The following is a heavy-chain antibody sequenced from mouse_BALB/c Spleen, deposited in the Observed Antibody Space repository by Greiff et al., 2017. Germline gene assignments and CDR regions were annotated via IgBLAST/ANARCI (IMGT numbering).Heavy chain of an antibody. Sequence: EVKLMESGGGLVKPGGSLKLSCAASGFTFSSYAMSWVRQTPEKRLEWVASISSGGSTYYPDSVKGRFTISRDNARNILYLQMSSLRSEDTAMYYCARYLDGKRTRAMDYWGQGTSVTVSS. J-gene: IGHJ4*01. CDR1: GFTFSSYA. V-gene: IGHV5-6-5*01. D-gene: IGHD5-1*01. CDR2: ISSGGST. CDR3: ARYLDGKRTRAMDY.